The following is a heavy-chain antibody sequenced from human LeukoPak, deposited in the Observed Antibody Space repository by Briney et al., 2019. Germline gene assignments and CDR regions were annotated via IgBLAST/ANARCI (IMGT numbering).Heavy chain of an antibody. J-gene: IGHJ6*02. D-gene: IGHD6-13*01. CDR3: ARYGRNSGWYGDYYYGMDV. CDR1: GFTFSSYG. CDR2: ISYDGSNK. Sequence: GRSLRLSCAASGFTFSSYGMHWVRQAPGKGLEWVAVISYDGSNKYYADSVKGRFTISRENAKNSLYLQMNSLRAGDTAVYYCARYGRNSGWYGDYYYGMDVWGQGTTVTVSS. V-gene: IGHV3-30*03.